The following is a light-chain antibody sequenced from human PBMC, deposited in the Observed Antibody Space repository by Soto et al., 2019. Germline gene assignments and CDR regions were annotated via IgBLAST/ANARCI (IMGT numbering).Light chain of an antibody. Sequence: EIVLTQSPAILSASPGERATLSCRASQTVSDNLAWYQQKPGQSPRLLIYGSSTRATAIPVRFSGSGSGTEFALTLSSLQSEDFAVYYCQQYNIWPPLYTFGQGTKL. CDR1: QTVSDN. CDR3: QQYNIWPPLYT. V-gene: IGKV3-15*01. J-gene: IGKJ2*01. CDR2: GSS.